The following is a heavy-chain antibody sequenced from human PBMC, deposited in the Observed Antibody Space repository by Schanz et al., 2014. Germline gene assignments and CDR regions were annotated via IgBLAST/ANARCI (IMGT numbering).Heavy chain of an antibody. CDR2: IWHDGSGK. J-gene: IGHJ4*02. Sequence: QVQLVESGGGVVQPGRSLRLSCVASGFTFNNYGMHWVRQAPGKGLGWVAVIWHDGSGKYYADSVKGRFTISRDNSKNMVFLQMTSLRAEDTAVYYCVPMSIAAHWGQGTLVIVSA. CDR1: GFTFNNYG. D-gene: IGHD6-6*01. V-gene: IGHV3-30*19. CDR3: VPMSIAAH.